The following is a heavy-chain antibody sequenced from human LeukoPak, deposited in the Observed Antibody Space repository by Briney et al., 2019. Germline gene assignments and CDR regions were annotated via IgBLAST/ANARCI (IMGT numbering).Heavy chain of an antibody. J-gene: IGHJ5*02. V-gene: IGHV4-31*03. CDR3: ARVPYCSSTSCQGEGNWFDP. CDR1: GGSISSGGYY. D-gene: IGHD2-2*01. Sequence: SETLSLTCTVSGGSISSGGYYWSWIRQHPGKGLEWIGYIYYSGSTYYNPSLKSRVTISVDTSKNQFSLKLSSVTAADTAVYYCARVPYCSSTSCQGEGNWFDPWGQGTLVTVSS. CDR2: IYYSGST.